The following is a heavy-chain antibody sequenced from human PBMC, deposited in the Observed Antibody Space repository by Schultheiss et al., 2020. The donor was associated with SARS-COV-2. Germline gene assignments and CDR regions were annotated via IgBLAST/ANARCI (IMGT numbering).Heavy chain of an antibody. D-gene: IGHD1-26*01. CDR1: GGSISSYY. J-gene: IGHJ3*02. V-gene: IGHV4-59*12. CDR2: IYHSGST. CDR3: ARVGRGGAFDI. Sequence: SETLSLTCTVSGGSISSYYWSWIRQPPGKGLEWIGYIYHSGSTYYNPSLKSRVTISVDTSKNQFSLKLSSVTAADTAVYYCARVGRGGAFDIWGQGTMVTVSS.